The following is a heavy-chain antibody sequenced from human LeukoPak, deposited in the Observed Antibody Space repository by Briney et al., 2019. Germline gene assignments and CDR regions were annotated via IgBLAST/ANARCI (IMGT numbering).Heavy chain of an antibody. CDR3: AKDLSGSYAFDY. Sequence: GGSLRLSCAASGFTFSSYGMHWVRQAPGKGLEWVAVISYDGSNEYYADSVKGRFTISRDNSKNTLYLQMNSLRAEDTAVYYCAKDLSGSYAFDYWGQGTLVTVSS. J-gene: IGHJ4*02. V-gene: IGHV3-30*18. CDR2: ISYDGSNE. D-gene: IGHD1-26*01. CDR1: GFTFSSYG.